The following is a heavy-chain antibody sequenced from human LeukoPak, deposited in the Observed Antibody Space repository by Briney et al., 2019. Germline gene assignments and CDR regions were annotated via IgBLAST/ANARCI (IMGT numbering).Heavy chain of an antibody. CDR1: GGSFNGYY. V-gene: IGHV4-34*01. CDR2: INQSGSI. D-gene: IGHD6-6*01. CDR3: ARRSEYSTSSGVNY. J-gene: IGHJ4*02. Sequence: SETLSLTCAGQGGSFNGYYCTWIRQAPGKGLEWIGEINQSGSINYNPSLKSRVTMSVDRSKNQFSLNLISLIAADTAIYYCARRSEYSTSSGVNYWGQGTLVTVSS.